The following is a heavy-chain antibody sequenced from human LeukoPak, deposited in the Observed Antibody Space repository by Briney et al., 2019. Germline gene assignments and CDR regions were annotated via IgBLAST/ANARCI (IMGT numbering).Heavy chain of an antibody. CDR1: GYSFTSYW. J-gene: IGHJ4*02. Sequence: GESLKISCKGSGYSFTSYWIGWVRQMPGKGLEWMGIIYPGDSDTRYSPSSQGQVTISADKSISTAYLQWSSLKASDTAMYYCARQPYYYDSSGYQNDYWGQGTLVTVSS. CDR3: ARQPYYYDSSGYQNDY. CDR2: IYPGDSDT. D-gene: IGHD3-22*01. V-gene: IGHV5-51*01.